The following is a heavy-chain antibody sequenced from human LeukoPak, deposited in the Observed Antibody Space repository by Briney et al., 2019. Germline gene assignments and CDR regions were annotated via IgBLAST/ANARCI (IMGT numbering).Heavy chain of an antibody. Sequence: GGSLRLSCAASGFTVSSNYMSWVRQARGKGLEWVSVIYSGGSTYYADSVKGRFTISRDNSKNTLYLQMNSLRAEDTAVYYCARGTLNMEYYFDYWGQGTLVTVSS. V-gene: IGHV3-66*01. CDR2: IYSGGST. CDR3: ARGTLNMEYYFDY. CDR1: GFTVSSNY. J-gene: IGHJ4*02. D-gene: IGHD3-3*01.